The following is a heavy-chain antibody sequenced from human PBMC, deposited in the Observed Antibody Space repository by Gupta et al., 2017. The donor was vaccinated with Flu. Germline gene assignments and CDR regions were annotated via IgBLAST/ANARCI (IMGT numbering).Heavy chain of an antibody. Sequence: VRQAPGKGLEWVANIKQDGSEKYSVDSVKGRFTISRDNAKNSLYLQMNSLRAEDTAMYYCARVRVEAVRQWLVTWFDPWGQGTLVTVSS. D-gene: IGHD6-19*01. J-gene: IGHJ5*02. CDR3: ARVRVEAVRQWLVTWFDP. CDR2: IKQDGSEK. V-gene: IGHV3-7*01.